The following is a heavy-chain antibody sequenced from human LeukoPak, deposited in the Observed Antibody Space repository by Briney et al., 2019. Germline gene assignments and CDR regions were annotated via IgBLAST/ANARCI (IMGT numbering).Heavy chain of an antibody. CDR1: GFTFSSYG. Sequence: PGGSLRLSCAASGFTFSSYGMHWVRQAPGKGLEWVAVIWYDGSNKYYADSVKGRFTISRDNSKNTLYLQMNSLRAEDTAVYYYARVEMGATSFDYWGQGTLVTVSS. V-gene: IGHV3-33*01. CDR3: ARVEMGATSFDY. J-gene: IGHJ4*02. D-gene: IGHD1-26*01. CDR2: IWYDGSNK.